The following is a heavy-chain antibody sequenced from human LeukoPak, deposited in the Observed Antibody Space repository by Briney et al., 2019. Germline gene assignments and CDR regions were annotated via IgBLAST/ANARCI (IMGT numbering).Heavy chain of an antibody. V-gene: IGHV4-38-2*01. CDR2: ISHSGTT. D-gene: IGHD3-10*01. CDR3: ARKLAVDY. J-gene: IGHJ4*02. Sequence: SETLSLTCAVSGYSISRGYHWGWIRQPPGRGLEWIGSISHSGTTYYHPSLQSRVTISVDTSKNQFSLELRSVTAADTAVYYCARKLAVDYWGQGILVTVSS. CDR1: GYSISRGYH.